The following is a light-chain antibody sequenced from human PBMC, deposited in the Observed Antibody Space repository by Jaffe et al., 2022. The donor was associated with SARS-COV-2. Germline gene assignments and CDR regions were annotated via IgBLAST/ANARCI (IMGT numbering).Light chain of an antibody. CDR2: GNI. CDR1: SSNIGADFD. V-gene: IGLV1-40*01. J-gene: IGLJ2*01. Sequence: QSVLTQPPSVSGAPGQRVTISCTGSSSNIGADFDVHWYQHLPGTAPKLLIYGNINRPSGVPDRFSGSKSGTSASLAITGLQAEDEAIYYCQSYDSSLGVLSVVFGGGTRLTVL. CDR3: QSYDSSLGVLSVV.